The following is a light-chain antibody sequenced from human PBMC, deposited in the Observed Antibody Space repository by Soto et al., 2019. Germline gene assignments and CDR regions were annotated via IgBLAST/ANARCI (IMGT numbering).Light chain of an antibody. Sequence: DIVMTQSPLSLPVTPGEPASISCRSSQSLLHSSGYNYLGWYLQKPGQSPQLLIYLGSSRASGVPDRFSGSGSGTDFTLRISRVEAEDDGVYYCIQTLQTPYTFGQGTKLDFK. V-gene: IGKV2-28*01. CDR1: QSLLHSSGYNY. J-gene: IGKJ2*01. CDR3: IQTLQTPYT. CDR2: LGS.